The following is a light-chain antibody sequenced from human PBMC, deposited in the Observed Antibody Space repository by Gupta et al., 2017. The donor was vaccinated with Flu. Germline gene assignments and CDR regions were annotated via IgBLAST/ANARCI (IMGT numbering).Light chain of an antibody. V-gene: IGLV2-14*01. CDR1: SSDVGDYNY. CDR3: NSYTSSSTLYV. Sequence: QSALTQPASVSGSPGQSITISCTGTSSDVGDYNYVSWYQQHPGKAPKLIIYEVSNRPSGVSNRFSASKSGNTASLTISGLQAEDEADYFCNSYTSSSTLYVFGTGTKVTVL. CDR2: EVS. J-gene: IGLJ1*01.